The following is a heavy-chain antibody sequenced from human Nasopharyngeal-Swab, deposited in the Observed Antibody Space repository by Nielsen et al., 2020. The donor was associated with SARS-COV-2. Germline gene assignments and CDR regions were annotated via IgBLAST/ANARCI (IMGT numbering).Heavy chain of an antibody. D-gene: IGHD3-10*01. Sequence: WIRQPPGKGLEWVSSITGSGGKTYYADSVKGRFTISRDNSKNTLYLQMTSLRAEDTAMYYCAREYGNYYGFYWGQGTLVTVSS. J-gene: IGHJ4*02. V-gene: IGHV3-23*01. CDR2: ITGSGGKT. CDR3: AREYGNYYGFY.